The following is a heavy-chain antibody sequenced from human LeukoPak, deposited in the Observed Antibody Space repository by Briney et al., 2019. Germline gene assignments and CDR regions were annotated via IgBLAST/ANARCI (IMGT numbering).Heavy chain of an antibody. CDR1: GFTFSTYA. V-gene: IGHV3-30-3*01. CDR2: ISSDGNHK. D-gene: IGHD6-13*01. CDR3: ARAKTIAAAGTFDY. Sequence: PERSLRLSCAASGFTFSTYAMHWVRQAPGKGLEWVAAISSDGNHKHFADSVRGRFTISRDNSKNTLFLQMNSLRPDDTAVYYCARAKTIAAAGTFDYWGQGTLVTVSS. J-gene: IGHJ4*02.